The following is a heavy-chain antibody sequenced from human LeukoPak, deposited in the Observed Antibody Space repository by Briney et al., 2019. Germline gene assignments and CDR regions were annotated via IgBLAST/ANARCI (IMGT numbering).Heavy chain of an antibody. CDR2: IYYSGTT. CDR3: ARERRDVYKVYFDY. J-gene: IGHJ4*02. Sequence: PSGTLSLTCAVSGGSISSSNWWSWVRQPPGKGLEWIGYIYYSGTTNYNPSLKSRVTISVDTSKNQFSLRLSSVTAADTAVYYCARERRDVYKVYFDYWGQGTLVTVSS. V-gene: IGHV4-4*02. CDR1: GGSISSSNW. D-gene: IGHD5-24*01.